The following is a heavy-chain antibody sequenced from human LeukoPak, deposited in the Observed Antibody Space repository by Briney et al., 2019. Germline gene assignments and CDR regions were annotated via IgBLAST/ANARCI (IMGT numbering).Heavy chain of an antibody. CDR1: GGTFTSYA. CDR2: IIPIFGTA. V-gene: IGHV1-69*13. J-gene: IGHJ4*02. CDR3: AGEVIRGYSLY. D-gene: IGHD5-18*01. Sequence: SEKVSCKASGGTFTSYAISWVRQAPGQGLEWMGGIIPIFGTANYAQKFQGRVTITADESTSTAYMELSSLRSEDTAVYYCAGEVIRGYSLYWGQGTLVTVSS.